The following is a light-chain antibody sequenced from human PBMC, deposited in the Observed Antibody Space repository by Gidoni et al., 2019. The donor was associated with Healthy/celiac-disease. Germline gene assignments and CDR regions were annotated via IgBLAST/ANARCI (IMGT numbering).Light chain of an antibody. CDR2: YDS. CDR1: NIGSKS. J-gene: IGLJ2*01. CDR3: QVWDSSSDHRV. Sequence: SSVLPPPPSVSVAPGKTARITCGGNNIGSKSVHWYQQKPGQAPVLVIYYDSDRPSGIPERLSGSNSGNTAALTISRVEAGDEADDYCQVWDSSSDHRVFGGGTKLTVL. V-gene: IGLV3-21*04.